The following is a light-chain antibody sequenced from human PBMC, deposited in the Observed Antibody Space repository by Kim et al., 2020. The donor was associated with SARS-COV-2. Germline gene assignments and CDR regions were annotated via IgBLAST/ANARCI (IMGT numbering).Light chain of an antibody. CDR1: SGSVSTSYY. Sequence: GGTVKLTCGLSSGSVSTSYYPSWYQQTPGQAPRTLIYSTNTRSSGVPGRFSGSILGNKAALTITGAHADDESDYYCVLYMGSGIWVFGGGTQLTVL. CDR3: VLYMGSGIWV. J-gene: IGLJ3*02. V-gene: IGLV8-61*01. CDR2: STN.